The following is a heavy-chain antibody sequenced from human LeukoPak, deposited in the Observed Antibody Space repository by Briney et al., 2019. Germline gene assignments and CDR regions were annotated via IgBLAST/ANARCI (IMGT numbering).Heavy chain of an antibody. CDR3: ARVMGYYPPPYYFDY. D-gene: IGHD2-21*01. CDR2: IYYSGST. J-gene: IGHJ4*02. Sequence: SETLSLTCTVSGGSISSSSYYWGWIRQPPGKGLEWIGSIYYSGSTYYNSSLKSRVTISVDTSKNQFSLKLSSVTAADTAVYYCARVMGYYPPPYYFDYWGQGTLVTVSS. CDR1: GGSISSSSYY. V-gene: IGHV4-39*01.